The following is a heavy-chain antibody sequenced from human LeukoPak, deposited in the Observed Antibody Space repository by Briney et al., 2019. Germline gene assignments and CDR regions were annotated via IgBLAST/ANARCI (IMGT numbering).Heavy chain of an antibody. CDR1: GFTFDDYT. J-gene: IGHJ4*02. Sequence: GGSLRLSCAASGFTFDDYTMHWVRQAPGKGLEWVSLISWDGGSTYYADSVKGRFTISRDNSKNSLYLQMNSLRAEDTAVYYCARITSRDYFDYWGQGTLVTVSS. V-gene: IGHV3-43*01. CDR3: ARITSRDYFDY. D-gene: IGHD2-2*01. CDR2: ISWDGGST.